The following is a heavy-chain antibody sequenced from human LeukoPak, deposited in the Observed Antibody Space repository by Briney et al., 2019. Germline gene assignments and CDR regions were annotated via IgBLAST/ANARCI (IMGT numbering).Heavy chain of an antibody. Sequence: PGGSLRLSCAASGFTFSSYAMSWVRQAPGKGLEWVSAISGSGGTTYNADSVKGRFTISRDNSKNTLYLQMNSLRAEDTAVYYCAKDQLEHYYDSSGYLNYWGQGTLVTVSS. D-gene: IGHD3-22*01. V-gene: IGHV3-23*01. CDR2: ISGSGGTT. CDR1: GFTFSSYA. J-gene: IGHJ4*02. CDR3: AKDQLEHYYDSSGYLNY.